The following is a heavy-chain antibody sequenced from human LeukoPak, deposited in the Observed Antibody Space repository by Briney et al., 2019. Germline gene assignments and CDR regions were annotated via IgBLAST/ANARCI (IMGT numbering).Heavy chain of an antibody. CDR1: GYTFTSYD. V-gene: IGHV1-8*01. D-gene: IGHD1-26*01. Sequence: ASVKVSCKASGYTFTSYDINWVRQATGQGLEWMGWMNPNSGNTGYAQKFQGRVTMTRDTSISTAYMELSRLRSDDTAVYYCARVKRVGATTYYFDYWGQGTLVTVSS. CDR3: ARVKRVGATTYYFDY. CDR2: MNPNSGNT. J-gene: IGHJ4*02.